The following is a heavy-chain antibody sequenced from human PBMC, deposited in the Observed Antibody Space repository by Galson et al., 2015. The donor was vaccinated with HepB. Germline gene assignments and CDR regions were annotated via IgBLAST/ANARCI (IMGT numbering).Heavy chain of an antibody. D-gene: IGHD5-18*01. J-gene: IGHJ4*02. CDR1: GGTFSRYA. CDR2: IIPMFGRA. V-gene: IGHV1-69*13. Sequence: SVKVSCKASGGTFSRYAISWVRQAPGQGLEWMGGIIPMFGRANYAQKFQGRVTITADESTSTAYMELSGLRSEDTAVYYCAREGYAETGMVTPFDYWGQGTLVTVSS. CDR3: AREGYAETGMVTPFDY.